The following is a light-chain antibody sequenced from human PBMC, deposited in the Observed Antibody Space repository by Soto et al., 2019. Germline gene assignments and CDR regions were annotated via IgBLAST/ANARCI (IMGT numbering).Light chain of an antibody. V-gene: IGLV2-14*01. CDR3: ISYTSSSTL. Sequence: QSALTQPASVSGSPGQSITISCTGTSSDVGGYNYVSWYQQHPGKAPKLMIYEVNNRPSGVSNRFSGSKSGNTASLTISGLQAENEADYYCISYTSSSTLFGTGTKLTVL. CDR1: SSDVGGYNY. J-gene: IGLJ1*01. CDR2: EVN.